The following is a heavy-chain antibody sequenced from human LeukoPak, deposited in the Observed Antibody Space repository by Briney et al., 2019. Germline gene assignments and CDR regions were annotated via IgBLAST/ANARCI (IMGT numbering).Heavy chain of an antibody. CDR3: AKAWGSYYFDY. CDR1: GFIFSSYA. D-gene: IGHD3-16*01. J-gene: IGHJ4*02. V-gene: IGHV3-23*01. Sequence: GGSLRLSCAASGFIFSSYAMSWVRQAPGKGLEWVSSISGSGGSTYYADSVKGRFTISRDNSKNTLFLQMNSLRAEDTAVYYCAKAWGSYYFDYWGQGTLVTVSS. CDR2: ISGSGGST.